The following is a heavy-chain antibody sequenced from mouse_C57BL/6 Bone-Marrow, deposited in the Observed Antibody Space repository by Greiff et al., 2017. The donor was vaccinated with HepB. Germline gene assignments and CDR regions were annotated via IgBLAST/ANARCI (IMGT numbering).Heavy chain of an antibody. Sequence: VKLMESGAELVKPGASVKISCKASGYAFSSYWMNWVKQRPGKGLEWIGQIYPGDGDTNYNGKFKGKATLTADKSSSTAYMQLSSLTSEDSAVYFCARGDGYYSYYYAMDYWGQGTSVTVSS. CDR2: IYPGDGDT. CDR1: GYAFSSYW. D-gene: IGHD2-3*01. J-gene: IGHJ4*01. V-gene: IGHV1-80*01. CDR3: ARGDGYYSYYYAMDY.